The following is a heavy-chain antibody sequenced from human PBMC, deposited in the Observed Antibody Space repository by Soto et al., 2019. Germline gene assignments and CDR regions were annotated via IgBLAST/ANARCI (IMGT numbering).Heavy chain of an antibody. V-gene: IGHV4-39*01. CDR3: ASGPSAVGWFDP. J-gene: IGHJ5*02. D-gene: IGHD6-25*01. CDR1: GGSISSSSYY. Sequence: QLQLQESGPGLVKPSETLSLTCTVSGGSISSSSYYWGWIRQPPGKGLEWIGSIYYSGSTYYNPSLKSRVTISVDTSKNQFSLKLSSVTAADTAVYYCASGPSAVGWFDPWGQGTLVTVSS. CDR2: IYYSGST.